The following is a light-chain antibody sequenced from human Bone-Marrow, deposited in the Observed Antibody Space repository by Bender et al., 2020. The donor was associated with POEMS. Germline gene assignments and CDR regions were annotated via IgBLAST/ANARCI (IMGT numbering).Light chain of an antibody. CDR3: CSYAGGNTWV. CDR2: DVN. V-gene: IGLV2-23*02. CDR1: YRDVGFYDY. Sequence: QSALTQPASVSGSPGQSITIACTGTYRDVGFYDYVSWHQQHPGEVPRLIIYDVNKRPSGVSNRFSGSKSGNTASLTISGLQVEDEADYYCCSYAGGNTWVFGGGTRVSVL. J-gene: IGLJ3*02.